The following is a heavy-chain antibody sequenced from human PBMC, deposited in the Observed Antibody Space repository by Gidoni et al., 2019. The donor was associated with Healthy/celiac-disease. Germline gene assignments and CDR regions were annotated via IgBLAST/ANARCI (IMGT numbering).Heavy chain of an antibody. D-gene: IGHD3-22*01. CDR2: IWYDGSNK. CDR3: ARVGYDDSSGYYYRWFDT. V-gene: IGHV3-33*01. Sequence: QVQLVESGGGVVQPGWSLSLSCAASGFTFSSDGWHWVRQAPGKGPEWVEVIWYDGSNKYYADYVEGRFTISRDNSKNTLYLQMNRLRAEDTAVYYCARVGYDDSSGYYYRWFDTWGQGTLVTVSS. CDR1: GFTFSSDG. J-gene: IGHJ5*02.